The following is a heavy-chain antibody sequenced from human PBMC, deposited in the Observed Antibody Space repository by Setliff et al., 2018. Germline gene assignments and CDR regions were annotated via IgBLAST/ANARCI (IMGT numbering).Heavy chain of an antibody. CDR3: AKDSLEVVIALHGMDV. CDR1: GFTFSSDA. D-gene: IGHD2-21*01. V-gene: IGHV3-23*01. CDR2: INGDATIA. Sequence: PGGSLRLSCAASGFTFSSDAMTWVRQAPGKGLEWVSRINGDATIAHYADSVKGRFTISRDNARNALYLQMVSLRDDDTAVYYCAKDSLEVVIALHGMDVWGQGTTVTVSS. J-gene: IGHJ6*01.